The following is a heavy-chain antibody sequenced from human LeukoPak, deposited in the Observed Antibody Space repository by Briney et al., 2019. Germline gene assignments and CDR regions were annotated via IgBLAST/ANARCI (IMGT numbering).Heavy chain of an antibody. CDR2: IYTSGSA. Sequence: PSETLSLTCTVSGGSISSYYWSWIRQPAGKGLEWIGRIYTSGSANYNPPLKSRVTMSVDTSKNQFSLKLSSVTAADTAVYYCARDRDKDHSDNWFDPWGQGTLVTVSS. CDR1: GGSISSYY. V-gene: IGHV4-4*07. CDR3: ARDRDKDHSDNWFDP. D-gene: IGHD2-15*01. J-gene: IGHJ5*02.